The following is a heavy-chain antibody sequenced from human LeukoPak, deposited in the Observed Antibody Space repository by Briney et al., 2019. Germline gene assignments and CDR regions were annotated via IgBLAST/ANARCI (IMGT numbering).Heavy chain of an antibody. CDR1: GFNFRRFY. D-gene: IGHD3-10*01. Sequence: GGSLRLSCAAPGFNFRRFYINWVRQAPGKGLERGLYISSSGDTIDYADSEMGRFTISRDNAKNSLYLQMNSLRAEDTAVYYCPRGFYGSGYSYYYMDVWGKGTTVTVSS. V-gene: IGHV3-48*04. CDR3: PRGFYGSGYSYYYMDV. CDR2: ISSSGDTI. J-gene: IGHJ6*03.